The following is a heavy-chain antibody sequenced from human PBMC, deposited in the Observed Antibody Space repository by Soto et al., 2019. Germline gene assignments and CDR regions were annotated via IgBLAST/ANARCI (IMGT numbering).Heavy chain of an antibody. J-gene: IGHJ5*02. CDR3: ARDGYYYDSSGYTENWFDP. Sequence: GGSLRLSCAASGFTFSSYGMHWVRQAPGKGLEWVAVIWYDGSNKYYADSVKGRFTISRDNSKNTLYLQMNSLRAEDTAVYYCARDGYYYDSSGYTENWFDPWGQGTLVTVYS. V-gene: IGHV3-33*01. CDR1: GFTFSSYG. D-gene: IGHD3-22*01. CDR2: IWYDGSNK.